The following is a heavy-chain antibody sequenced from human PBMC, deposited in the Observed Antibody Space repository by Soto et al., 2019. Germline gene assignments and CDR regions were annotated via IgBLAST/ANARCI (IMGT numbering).Heavy chain of an antibody. D-gene: IGHD1-7*01. CDR3: ASVWNYNLTRGYLYS. V-gene: IGHV3-30-3*01. CDR2: ISYDGSNK. CDR1: GFTFSSCA. Sequence: GGSLRLSYAASGFTFSSCAMHWVRQAPGKGLEWVAVISYDGSNKYYADSVKGRFTISRDNSKNTLYLQMNSLRAEDTAVYYWASVWNYNLTRGYLYSWGQGT. J-gene: IGHJ4*02.